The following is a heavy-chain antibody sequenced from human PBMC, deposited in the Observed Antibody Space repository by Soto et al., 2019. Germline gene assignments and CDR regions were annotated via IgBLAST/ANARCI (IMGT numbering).Heavy chain of an antibody. CDR2: ISWNSGSI. J-gene: IGHJ6*02. D-gene: IGHD6-13*01. Sequence: GGSLRLSCAASGFTFDDYAMHWVRQAPGKGLEWVSGISWNSGSIGYADSVKGRFTISRDNAKNSLYLQMNSLRAEDTALYYCAKGQLAYYYYYGMDVWGQGTTVTVSS. CDR1: GFTFDDYA. CDR3: AKGQLAYYYYYGMDV. V-gene: IGHV3-9*01.